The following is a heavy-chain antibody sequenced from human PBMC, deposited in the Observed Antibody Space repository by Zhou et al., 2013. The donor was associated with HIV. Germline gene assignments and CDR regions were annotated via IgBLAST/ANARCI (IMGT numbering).Heavy chain of an antibody. Sequence: QVQLVQSGAEVKKPGSSVKVSCKASGGTFSSYAISWVRQAPGQGLEWMGGIIPIFGTANSAQKFQGRVTITTDESTSTAYMELSSLRSEDTAVYYCARDEMATPLGYYYMDVWGKGTTVTVSS. J-gene: IGHJ6*03. D-gene: IGHD5-12*01. V-gene: IGHV1-69*05. CDR3: ARDEMATPLGYYYMDV. CDR1: GGTFSSYA. CDR2: IIPIFGTA.